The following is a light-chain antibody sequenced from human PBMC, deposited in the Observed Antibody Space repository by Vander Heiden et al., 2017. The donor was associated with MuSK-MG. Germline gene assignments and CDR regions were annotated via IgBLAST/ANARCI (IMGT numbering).Light chain of an antibody. J-gene: IGKJ1*01. CDR1: QDIAGF. Sequence: DIQMTQSPSSLSASVGDRVTITCRASQDIAGFFNWFQQKPGRPPKLLIYAATVLQSGVPSRFSARASATDFTLTIASLQPEDVATYYCQQTYTLPRTFGQGTKVEL. V-gene: IGKV1-39*01. CDR2: AAT. CDR3: QQTYTLPRT.